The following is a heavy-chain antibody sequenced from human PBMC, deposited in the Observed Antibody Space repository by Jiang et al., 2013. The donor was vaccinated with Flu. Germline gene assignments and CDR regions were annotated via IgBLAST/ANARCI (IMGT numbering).Heavy chain of an antibody. D-gene: IGHD3/OR15-3a*01. CDR3: MRGDWAAGV. Sequence: RLSCTGSGFTFSNHWMHWVRQAPGKGLVWVSHINIEGTYTRYVDSVKGRFTISRDNAKNTVFLDMNSLRVEDTAVYYCMRGDWAAGVWGQGTLVTVSS. CDR2: INIEGTYT. J-gene: IGHJ4*02. V-gene: IGHV3-74*01. CDR1: GFTFSNHW.